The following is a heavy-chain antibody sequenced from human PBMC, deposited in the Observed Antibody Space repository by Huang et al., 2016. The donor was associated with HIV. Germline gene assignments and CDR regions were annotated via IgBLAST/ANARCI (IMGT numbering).Heavy chain of an antibody. CDR1: GFIFSNYG. J-gene: IGHJ1*01. D-gene: IGHD6-19*01. Sequence: QVQLVESGGGVVQPGRSRRLSWAAAGFIFSNYGMHWVRQGPGKGLEGVALISYDGSNKYYTDSVKCRFSISRDNSKNTLYLQMNSLRAEDTAVYYCALKGDSSGWEYFRHWGQGTLVTVSS. CDR2: ISYDGSNK. CDR3: ALKGDSSGWEYFRH. V-gene: IGHV3-30*03.